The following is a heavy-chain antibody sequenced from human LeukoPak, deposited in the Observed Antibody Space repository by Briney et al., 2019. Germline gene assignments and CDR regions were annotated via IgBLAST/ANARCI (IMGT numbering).Heavy chain of an antibody. CDR1: GFTFDDYA. CDR3: AKADYLDAFDI. Sequence: GGSLRLSCAASGFTFDDYAMHWVRQAPGKGLEWVPGISWNSGSIGYADSVKGRFTISRDNAKNSLYLQMNSLRAEDMALYYCAKADYLDAFDIWGQGTMVTVSS. J-gene: IGHJ3*02. V-gene: IGHV3-9*03. CDR2: ISWNSGSI. D-gene: IGHD4-11*01.